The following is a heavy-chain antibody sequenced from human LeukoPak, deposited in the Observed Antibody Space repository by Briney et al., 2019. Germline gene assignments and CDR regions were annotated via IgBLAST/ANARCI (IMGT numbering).Heavy chain of an antibody. CDR3: ARGALGGYCSSTSCPPDY. D-gene: IGHD2-2*01. CDR2: INPNSGGT. CDR1: GYTFTSYD. Sequence: GASVKVSCKASGYTFTSYDINWVRQATGQGLEWMGWINPNSGGTNYAQKFQGWVTMTRDTSISTAYMELSSLRSEDTAVYYCARGALGGYCSSTSCPPDYWGQGTLVTVSS. V-gene: IGHV1-2*04. J-gene: IGHJ4*02.